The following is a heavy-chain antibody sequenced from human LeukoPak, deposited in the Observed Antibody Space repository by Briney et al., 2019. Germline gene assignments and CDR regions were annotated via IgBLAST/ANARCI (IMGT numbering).Heavy chain of an antibody. CDR1: GGTFSSYA. Sequence: GASVKVSCKASGGTFSSYAISWVRQAPGQGLEWMRGIVPIFGTANYAQKFQGRVTITADKSTSTAYMELSSLRSEDTAVYYCARDADCSSTSCPYYYYYYMDVWGKGTTVTVSS. V-gene: IGHV1-69*06. J-gene: IGHJ6*03. CDR2: IVPIFGTA. CDR3: ARDADCSSTSCPYYYYYYMDV. D-gene: IGHD2-2*01.